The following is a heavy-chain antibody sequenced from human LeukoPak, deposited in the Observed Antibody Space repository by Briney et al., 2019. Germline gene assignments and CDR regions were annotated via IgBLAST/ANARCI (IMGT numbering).Heavy chain of an antibody. CDR1: GGSFSGYY. V-gene: IGHV4-34*01. D-gene: IGHD1-26*01. Sequence: SETLSLTCAVYGGSFSGYYWRWLRQPPGKGVEWVGEMNHSGSTNYNPSLIGRVIMSLDESINQLSLTLTSVTAADTAMYFCTRESGPYCPFGYWGQGTLVGVPS. J-gene: IGHJ4*02. CDR3: TRESGPYCPFGY. CDR2: MNHSGST.